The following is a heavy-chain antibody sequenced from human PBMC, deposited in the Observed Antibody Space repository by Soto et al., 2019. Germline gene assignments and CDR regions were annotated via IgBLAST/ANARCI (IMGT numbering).Heavy chain of an antibody. CDR3: ARVRQWLFSQWYFGL. D-gene: IGHD6-19*01. V-gene: IGHV4-59*01. CDR2: IYYSGST. Sequence: QVQLQESGPGLVKPSETLSLTCTVSRGSISSYYWSWIRQPPGKGLEWIGYIYYSGSTNYNPSLRSRFSMSVDTSKNQCAWYLGSVTGADTSVYYCARVRQWLFSQWYFGLWGRGTLGTVSS. J-gene: IGHJ2*01. CDR1: RGSISSYY.